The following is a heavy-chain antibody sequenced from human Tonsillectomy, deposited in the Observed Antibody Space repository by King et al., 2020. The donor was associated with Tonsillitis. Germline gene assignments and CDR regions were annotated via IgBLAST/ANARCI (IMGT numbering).Heavy chain of an antibody. J-gene: IGHJ5*02. V-gene: IGHV4-39*07. CDR2: IYYSGST. CDR3: ARQVGDWGSSSPRRRFDP. D-gene: IGHD7-27*01. CDR1: GGSISSSSYY. Sequence: LQLQESGPGLVKPSETLSLTCTVSGGSISSSSYYWGWIRQPPGKGLEWIGSIYYSGSTYYNPSLKSRVTISVDTSKNQFSLKLSSVTAADTAVYYCARQVGDWGSSSPRRRFDPWGQGTLVTVSS.